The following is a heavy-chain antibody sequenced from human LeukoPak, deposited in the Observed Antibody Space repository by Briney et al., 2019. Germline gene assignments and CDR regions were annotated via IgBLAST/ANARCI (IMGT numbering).Heavy chain of an antibody. J-gene: IGHJ4*02. D-gene: IGHD6-6*01. Sequence: SETLSLTCTVSGGSISSYYWSWIRQPAGKGLEWIGGIYTSGSTEYNPALMRRITMSIDSSKNHFSLKLSSVTAADTGVYFCAREDSSSWGPFDYWGQGTLVTVSS. V-gene: IGHV4-4*07. CDR3: AREDSSSWGPFDY. CDR2: IYTSGST. CDR1: GGSISSYY.